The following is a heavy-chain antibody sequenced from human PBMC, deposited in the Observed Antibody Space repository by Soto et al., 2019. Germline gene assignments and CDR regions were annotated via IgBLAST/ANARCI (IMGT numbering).Heavy chain of an antibody. CDR2: IYYSGST. J-gene: IGHJ4*02. CDR1: GGSISSYY. D-gene: IGHD3-10*01. Sequence: TSESLSLTCTVSGGSISSYYWSWIRQPPGKGLEWIGYIYYSGSTNYNPSLKSRVTISVDTSKNQFSLKLSSVTAADTAVYYCARKTMVRGVIRSDYWGQRTPVTGSS. CDR3: ARKTMVRGVIRSDY. V-gene: IGHV4-59*08.